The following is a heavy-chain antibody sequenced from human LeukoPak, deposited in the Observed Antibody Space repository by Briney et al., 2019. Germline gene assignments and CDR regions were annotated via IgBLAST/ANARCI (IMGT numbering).Heavy chain of an antibody. CDR3: ARARVRGVSFFAY. J-gene: IGHJ4*02. V-gene: IGHV3-30*01. D-gene: IGHD2-21*01. Sequence: PGRSLRLSCEASGFTFSTYAMHWVRQAPGKGLEWVSEISYDGSNEYYADSVKGRFTISRGKSKNTLYLQMNSLTAEDSAAYYCARARVRGVSFFAYWGQGTLVTVSS. CDR1: GFTFSTYA. CDR2: ISYDGSNE.